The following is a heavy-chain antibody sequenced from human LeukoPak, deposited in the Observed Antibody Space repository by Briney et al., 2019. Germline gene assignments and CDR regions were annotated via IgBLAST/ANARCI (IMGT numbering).Heavy chain of an antibody. CDR3: ARSEYYDSSGYSAAFDI. CDR2: ISSSSSYI. J-gene: IGHJ3*02. D-gene: IGHD3-22*01. CDR1: GFTFSSYS. Sequence: GGSLRLSCAASGFTFSSYSMNWVRQAPGKGLEWVSSISSSSSYIYYADSVKGRFTISRDNAKNSLYLQMNSLRAEDTAAYYCARSEYYDSSGYSAAFDIWGQGTMVTVSS. V-gene: IGHV3-21*01.